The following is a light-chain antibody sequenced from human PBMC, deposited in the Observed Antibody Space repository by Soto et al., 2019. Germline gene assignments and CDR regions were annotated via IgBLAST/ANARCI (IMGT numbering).Light chain of an antibody. V-gene: IGKV1-5*01. CDR2: DAS. J-gene: IGKJ3*01. Sequence: DIQMTQSPSTLSASVGDRVTITCRASQSISSWLAWYQQKPGKAPKLLIYDASSLEGGVPSRFSGSGSGTDFTLTISNLQPEDFATYYCQQTYSTPFTFGPGTKVDIK. CDR1: QSISSW. CDR3: QQTYSTPFT.